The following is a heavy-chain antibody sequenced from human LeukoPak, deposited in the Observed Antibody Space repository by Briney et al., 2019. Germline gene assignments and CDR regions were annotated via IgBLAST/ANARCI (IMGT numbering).Heavy chain of an antibody. J-gene: IGHJ4*02. CDR2: ISSDGNDK. CDR1: GFTFSSYA. CDR3: ARAPYSSSSTALGY. Sequence: GGSLRLSCAASGFTFSSYAMHWVRQAPGKGLEWVAVISSDGNDKHYVDSVKGRFTISRDNSKNTVYLQMNSLRAEDTAVYYCARAPYSSSSTALGYWGQGTLVTVSS. V-gene: IGHV3-30-3*01. D-gene: IGHD6-6*01.